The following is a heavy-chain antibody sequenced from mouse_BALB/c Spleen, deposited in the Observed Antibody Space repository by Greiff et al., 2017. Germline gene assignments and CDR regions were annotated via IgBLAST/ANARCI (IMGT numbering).Heavy chain of an antibody. V-gene: IGHV5-15*02. Sequence: EVQLVESGGGLVQPGGSRKLSCAASGFTFSDYGMAWVRQAPGKGPEWVAFISNLAYSIYYADTVTGRFTISRENAKNTLYLEMSSLRSEDTAMYYCARDQAGKFAYWGQGTLVTVSA. D-gene: IGHD3-2*02. CDR3: ARDQAGKFAY. CDR2: ISNLAYSI. J-gene: IGHJ3*01. CDR1: GFTFSDYG.